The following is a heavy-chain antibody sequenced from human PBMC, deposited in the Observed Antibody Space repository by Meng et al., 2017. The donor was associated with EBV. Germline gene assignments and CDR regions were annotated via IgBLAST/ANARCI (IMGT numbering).Heavy chain of an antibody. CDR2: IYDTGIT. V-gene: IGHV4-61*08. CDR1: GVSVTSGAYH. Sequence: QVERQESGPGLVKPSETLSLTCIVSGVSVTSGAYHWSWIRQSPGKGLEWIGYIYDTGITIYNPSLKSRVTISLETSKNQFSLKVNSVITADTAVYYCAKSRSSTPGIVDDWGQGTLVTVSS. J-gene: IGHJ4*02. D-gene: IGHD2/OR15-2a*01. CDR3: AKSRSSTPGIVDD.